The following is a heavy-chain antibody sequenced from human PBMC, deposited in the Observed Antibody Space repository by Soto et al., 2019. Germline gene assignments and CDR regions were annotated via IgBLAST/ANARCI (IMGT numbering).Heavy chain of an antibody. V-gene: IGHV4-34*01. CDR3: ARGARWGCSSTSCYTGWFDP. CDR1: GGSFSGYY. CDR2: INHSGST. Sequence: PSETLSLTSAVYGGSFSGYYWSWIRQPPGKGLEWIGEINHSGSTNYNPSLKSRVTISVDTSKNQFSLKLSSVTAADTAVYYCARGARWGCSSTSCYTGWFDPWGQGTLVTVSS. D-gene: IGHD2-2*02. J-gene: IGHJ5*02.